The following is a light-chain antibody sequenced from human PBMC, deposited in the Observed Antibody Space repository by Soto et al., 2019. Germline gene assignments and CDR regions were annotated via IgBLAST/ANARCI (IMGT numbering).Light chain of an antibody. CDR2: WAS. CDR1: QSLLFGSNNKNY. V-gene: IGKV4-1*01. Sequence: DIVLTQSPDSLAVSLGERATINCKSSQSLLFGSNNKNYLAWYQLKPGQPPKLLIYWASNRFSGVPDRFSGSGARTDFTLKISRVEAEDVGVYYCMQGTQSRTFGQGTKVDI. J-gene: IGKJ1*01. CDR3: MQGTQSRT.